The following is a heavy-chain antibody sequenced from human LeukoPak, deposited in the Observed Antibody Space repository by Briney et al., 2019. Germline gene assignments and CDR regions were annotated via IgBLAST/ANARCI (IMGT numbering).Heavy chain of an antibody. CDR2: ISGNDGST. J-gene: IGHJ4*02. V-gene: IGHV3-23*01. Sequence: GASLRLSCAASGFTFSSSAMSWVRQAPGKGLEWVSRISGNDGSTYYADSVKGRFTITRDSSKTTLYLQMNSLRPEDTAVYYCAKGGWLEYWGQGTLVTVSS. CDR3: AKGGWLEY. D-gene: IGHD5-24*01. CDR1: GFTFSSSA.